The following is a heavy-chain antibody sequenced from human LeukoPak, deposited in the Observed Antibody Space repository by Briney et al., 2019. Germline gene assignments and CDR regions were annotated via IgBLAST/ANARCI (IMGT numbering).Heavy chain of an antibody. CDR1: GFTFSNYN. CDR3: ARGGHYYGSGSYWPFDY. CDR2: IYSGGNT. V-gene: IGHV3-66*01. D-gene: IGHD3-10*01. Sequence: PGGSLRLSCAASGFTFSNYNMNWVRQAPGRGLEWVSVIYSGGNTYYADSVKGRFTISRDNSKNTLYLQMNGLRAEDTAVYYCARGGHYYGSGSYWPFDYWGQGTLVTVSS. J-gene: IGHJ4*02.